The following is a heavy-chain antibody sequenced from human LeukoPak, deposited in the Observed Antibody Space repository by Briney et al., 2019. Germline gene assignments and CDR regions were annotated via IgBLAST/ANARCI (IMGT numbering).Heavy chain of an antibody. CDR2: INAGNGNT. V-gene: IGHV1-3*01. CDR1: GYTLTELS. Sequence: GASVKVSCKVSGYTLTELSMHWVRQAPGQRLEWMGWINAGNGNTKYSQKFQGRVTITRDTSASTAYMELSSLRSEDTAVYYCARGADIVVDFRFDYWGQGTLVTVSS. D-gene: IGHD2-2*01. J-gene: IGHJ4*02. CDR3: ARGADIVVDFRFDY.